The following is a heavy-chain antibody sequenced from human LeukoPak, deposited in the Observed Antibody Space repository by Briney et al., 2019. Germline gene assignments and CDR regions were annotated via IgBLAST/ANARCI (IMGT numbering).Heavy chain of an antibody. J-gene: IGHJ4*02. CDR3: ARDSQAVGTDFDY. CDR2: ISYDGSKK. CDR1: GFLFSGFG. Sequence: GGSLRLSCETSGFLFSGFGMHWVRQSPGKGLEWIAFISYDGSKKYYGDSVKGRFTISRDNAKNSLYLQMHSLRAEDTAVYYCARDSQAVGTDFDYWGQGTLVTVSS. D-gene: IGHD6-13*01. V-gene: IGHV3-30*02.